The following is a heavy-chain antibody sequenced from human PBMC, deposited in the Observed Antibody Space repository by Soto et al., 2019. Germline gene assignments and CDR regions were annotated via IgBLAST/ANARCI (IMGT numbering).Heavy chain of an antibody. CDR1: GGSISSSSYY. J-gene: IGHJ3*02. CDR2: IYYSGST. CDR3: ASGAVADSAAAFDI. D-gene: IGHD6-19*01. V-gene: IGHV4-39*01. Sequence: SETLSLTCTVSGGSISSSSYYWGWIRQPPGKGLEWIGSIYYSGSTYYNPSLKSRVTISVDTSKNQFSLKLSSVTAADTAVYYCASGAVADSAAAFDIWGQGTMVTVSS.